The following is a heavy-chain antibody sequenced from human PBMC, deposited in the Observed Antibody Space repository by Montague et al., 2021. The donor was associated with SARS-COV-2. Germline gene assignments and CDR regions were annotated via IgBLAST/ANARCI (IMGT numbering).Heavy chain of an antibody. CDR2: IHYSGST. CDR3: ARLWDTVYYYYGMDV. D-gene: IGHD1-26*01. V-gene: IGHV4-39*01. J-gene: IGHJ6*02. Sequence: WVRQPPGKGLEWIGSIHYSGSTYYNPSLKSRVSISVDTSKNQFSLKLSSVTAADTAVYYCARLWDTVYYYYGMDVWGQGTTVTVSS.